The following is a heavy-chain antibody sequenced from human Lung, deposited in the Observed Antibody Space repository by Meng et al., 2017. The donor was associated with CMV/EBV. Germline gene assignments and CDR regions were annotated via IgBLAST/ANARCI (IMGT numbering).Heavy chain of an antibody. V-gene: IGHV1-24*01. J-gene: IGHJ3*02. Sequence: ASXXVSXKVSGNTLTELSVDWIRQSPGKGLEWMGGFEPEDGETAYAQKFQGRVTITKDTSTNTAYMELSSLRSEDTAVYYCEATSSSYFFDAFDIWGQGTXVT. CDR2: FEPEDGET. D-gene: IGHD6-6*01. CDR3: EATSSSYFFDAFDI. CDR1: GNTLTELS.